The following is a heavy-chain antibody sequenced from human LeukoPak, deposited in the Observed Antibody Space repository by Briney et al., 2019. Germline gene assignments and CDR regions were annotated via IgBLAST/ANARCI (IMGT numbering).Heavy chain of an antibody. CDR2: IWYDGSNK. J-gene: IGHJ4*02. V-gene: IGHV3-33*01. Sequence: GGSLRLSCAASGFTFSSYGMHWVRQAPGKGLEWVAVIWYDGSNKYYADSLKGRFTISRENSQNTLYLQMNSVRAEDTAVYYCARDRAAHIDYWGQGTLVTVSS. CDR1: GFTFSSYG. D-gene: IGHD2-15*01. CDR3: ARDRAAHIDY.